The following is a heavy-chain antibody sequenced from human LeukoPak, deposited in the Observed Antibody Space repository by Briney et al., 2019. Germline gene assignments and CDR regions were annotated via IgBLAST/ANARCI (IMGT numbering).Heavy chain of an antibody. J-gene: IGHJ6*02. V-gene: IGHV1-8*01. CDR3: ARAGYYFRVGPEWLGYYGMDV. CDR1: GYTFTSYD. D-gene: IGHD3-9*01. Sequence: ASVKVSCKASGYTFTSYDINWVRQATGQGLEWMGWMNPNSGNTGYAQKFQGRVTMTRNTSISTAYMELSSLRSEDTAVYYCARAGYYFRVGPEWLGYYGMDVWGQGTTVTVSS. CDR2: MNPNSGNT.